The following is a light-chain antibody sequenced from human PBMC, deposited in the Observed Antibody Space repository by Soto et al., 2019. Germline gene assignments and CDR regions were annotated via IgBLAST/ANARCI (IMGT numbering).Light chain of an antibody. J-gene: IGKJ5*01. V-gene: IGKV3-15*01. CDR2: RAS. CDR1: QSVSGK. Sequence: EIVMTQSPATLSVSPGETATLSCRASQSVSGKLAWFQQKPGQAPRLLIFRASTRATGIPARFSGSGSGTEFTLTISSLQSEDFAVYYCQQYHHWPPITFGQGTRLEIK. CDR3: QQYHHWPPIT.